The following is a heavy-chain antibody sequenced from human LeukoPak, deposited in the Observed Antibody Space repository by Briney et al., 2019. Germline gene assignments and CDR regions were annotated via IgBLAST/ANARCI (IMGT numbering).Heavy chain of an antibody. Sequence: GGSLRLSCAASGFTFSGSTIHWVRQASGKGLEWLGRIRSKANSYASAYAASVIGRFTISRDDSKNTAYLQMNSLKSEDTAVYYCTRGEVDLGDDWGRGTMVTVSS. CDR2: IRSKANSYAS. CDR3: TRGEVDLGDD. J-gene: IGHJ4*02. CDR1: GFTFSGST. V-gene: IGHV3-73*01. D-gene: IGHD3-10*01.